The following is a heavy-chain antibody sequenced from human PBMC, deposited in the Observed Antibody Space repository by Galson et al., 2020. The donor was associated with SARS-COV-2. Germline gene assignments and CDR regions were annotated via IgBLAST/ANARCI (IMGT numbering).Heavy chain of an antibody. V-gene: IGHV4-4*07. J-gene: IGHJ4*02. CDR1: GDSISSYY. CDR3: ARGYCSGGSCPHLFDY. Sequence: ASETLSLTCPVSGDSISSYYWSWIRQPAGKGLEWIGRVYPSGRTNYNPSLESRVTMSVDTSKNQFSLKLNSVTAADTAVYYCARGYCSGGSCPHLFDYWGQGTLVTVSS. D-gene: IGHD2-15*01. CDR2: VYPSGRT.